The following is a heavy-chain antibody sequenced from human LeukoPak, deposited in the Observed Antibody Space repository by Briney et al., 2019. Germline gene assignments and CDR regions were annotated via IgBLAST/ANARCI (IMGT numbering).Heavy chain of an antibody. Sequence: GGSLRLSCAASGFTFSSYEMNWVRQAPGKGLEWVSYISSSGSTIYYADSVKGRFTISSDNSKNTLYLQMNSLRAEDTAVYYCAKDSTLRYFDWLLSYYFDYWGQGTLVTVSS. CDR1: GFTFSSYE. D-gene: IGHD3-9*01. CDR3: AKDSTLRYFDWLLSYYFDY. V-gene: IGHV3-48*03. CDR2: ISSSGSTI. J-gene: IGHJ4*02.